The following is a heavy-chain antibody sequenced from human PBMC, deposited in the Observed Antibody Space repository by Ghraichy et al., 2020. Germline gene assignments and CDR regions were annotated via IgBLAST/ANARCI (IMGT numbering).Heavy chain of an antibody. CDR3: ARDRMATEYNGLDV. CDR2: IMQDGRGT. D-gene: IGHD5-24*01. V-gene: IGHV3-7*01. Sequence: GGSLRLSCAASGFTFSTYWMSWVRQAPGQGLEWVAIIMQDGRGTYYVDSVEGRFTISRDNAKSSLYLQMNSLRAEDTAVYYCARDRMATEYNGLDVWGQGTTVTVSS. J-gene: IGHJ6*02. CDR1: GFTFSTYW.